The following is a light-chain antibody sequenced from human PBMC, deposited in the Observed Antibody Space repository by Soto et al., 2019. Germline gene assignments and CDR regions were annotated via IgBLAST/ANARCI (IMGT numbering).Light chain of an antibody. CDR3: QQFGSSPGFT. CDR1: QSINSRY. V-gene: IGKV3-20*01. CDR2: AAS. Sequence: EIVLTQSPGTLSLSPGERATLSCRASQSINSRYLAWYQQKPGQAPRLLIYAASSRATGIPDRFSGSGSGTDFTLTISRLETEDFAVYYCQQFGSSPGFTFGPGTKVEIK. J-gene: IGKJ3*01.